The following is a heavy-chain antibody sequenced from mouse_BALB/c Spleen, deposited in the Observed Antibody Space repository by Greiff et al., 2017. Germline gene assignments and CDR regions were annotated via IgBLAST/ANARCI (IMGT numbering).Heavy chain of an antibody. CDR1: GYTFTDYW. J-gene: IGHJ4*01. D-gene: IGHD2-4*01. CDR2: IDTSDSYT. V-gene: IGHV1-69*01. CDR3: ARSTMITTDYAMDY. Sequence: QVQLQQPGAELVMPGASVKMSCKASGYTFTDYWMHWVKQRPGQGLEWIGAIDTSDSYTSYNQKFKGKATLTVDESSSTAYMQLSSLTSEDSAVYYCARSTMITTDYAMDYWGQGTSVTVSS.